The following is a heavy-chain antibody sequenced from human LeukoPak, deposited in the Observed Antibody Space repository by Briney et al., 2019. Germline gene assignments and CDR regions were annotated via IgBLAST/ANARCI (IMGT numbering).Heavy chain of an antibody. V-gene: IGHV3-74*01. Sequence: GGSLRLSCVASGFTFSSYWMHWVRQDPRKGLVWASRINGDGRNINYADSVRGRFTISRDNAKNTLYLQMSTLRVEDTAVYYCTRDLMDYDVSTGLHHYYMDVWGQGTTVTVSS. D-gene: IGHD3-9*01. J-gene: IGHJ6*02. CDR3: TRDLMDYDVSTGLHHYYMDV. CDR1: GFTFSSYW. CDR2: INGDGRNI.